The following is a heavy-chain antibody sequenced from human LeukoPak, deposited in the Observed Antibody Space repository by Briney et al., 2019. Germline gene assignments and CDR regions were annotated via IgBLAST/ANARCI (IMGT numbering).Heavy chain of an antibody. CDR1: GYTFTSYA. CDR2: INTNTGNP. V-gene: IGHV7-4-1*02. CDR3: AREPQTYYDLWSGYYSSYYYYMDV. Sequence: ASVKVSCKASGYTFTSYAMNWVRQAPGQGLEWMGWINTNTGNPTYAQGFTGRFVFSLDTSVSTAYLQISSLKAEDTAVYYCAREPQTYYDLWSGYYSSYYYYMDVWGKGTTVTVSS. J-gene: IGHJ6*03. D-gene: IGHD3-3*01.